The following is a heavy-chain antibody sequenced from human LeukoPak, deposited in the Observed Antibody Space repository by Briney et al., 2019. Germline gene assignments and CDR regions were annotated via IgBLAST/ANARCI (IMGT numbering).Heavy chain of an antibody. V-gene: IGHV3-30*02. CDR3: ASYGDEWIGSSDFDY. CDR2: IRYDGSNK. CDR1: GFAFSSYG. J-gene: IGHJ4*02. D-gene: IGHD4-17*01. Sequence: GGSLRLSCAASGFAFSSYGMHWVRQAPGKGLEWVAFIRYDGSNKYYADSVKGRFTISRDNSKNTLYLQMNSLRAEDTAVYYCASYGDEWIGSSDFDYWGQGTLVTVSS.